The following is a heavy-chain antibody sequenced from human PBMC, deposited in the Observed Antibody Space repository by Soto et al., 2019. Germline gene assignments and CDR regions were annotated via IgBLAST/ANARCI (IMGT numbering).Heavy chain of an antibody. J-gene: IGHJ6*02. CDR3: ARVDGRFYYGMDV. CDR2: IYHSGST. V-gene: IGHV4-4*02. CDR1: GGSISSSNC. Sequence: QVQLQESGPGLVKPSGTLSLTCAVSGGSISSSNCWSWVRQPPGKGLEWIGEIYHSGSTNYNPSLESRXTXSXDXXKTQFSLKLSSVTAADTAVYYCARVDGRFYYGMDVWGQGTTVTVSS.